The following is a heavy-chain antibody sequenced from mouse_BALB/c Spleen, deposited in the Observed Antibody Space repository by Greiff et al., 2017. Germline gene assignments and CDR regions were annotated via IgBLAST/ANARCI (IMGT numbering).Heavy chain of an antibody. V-gene: IGHV3-8*02. CDR2: ISYSGST. Sequence: EVQLQESGPSLVTPSQTLSLTCSVTGDSFTSGYWNWIRQFPGNKLEYMGYISYSGSTYYNPSLKSRISITRDTSKNQYYLQLKSVTTEDTATYCSASDSSFYWYFDDWGAGTTVTVSS. CDR3: ASDSSFYWYFDD. D-gene: IGHD1-1*01. CDR1: GDSFTSGY. J-gene: IGHJ1*01.